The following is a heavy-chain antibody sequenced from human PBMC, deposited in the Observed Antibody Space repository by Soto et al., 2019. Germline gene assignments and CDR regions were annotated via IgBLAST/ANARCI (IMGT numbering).Heavy chain of an antibody. J-gene: IGHJ5*02. V-gene: IGHV1-69*02. D-gene: IGHD2-2*01. CDR1: GGTFSTYT. CDR3: AIHQLEPRYNWFDP. CDR2: IIPILGIP. Sequence: QVQLVQSGAEVKKPGSSVKVSCKASGGTFSTYTISWVRQAPGQGLEWMGRIIPILGIPNYAQKLQGRVTITADKSTSTAYMELSSLRSEDTAVYYCAIHQLEPRYNWFDPWGQGTLVTVSS.